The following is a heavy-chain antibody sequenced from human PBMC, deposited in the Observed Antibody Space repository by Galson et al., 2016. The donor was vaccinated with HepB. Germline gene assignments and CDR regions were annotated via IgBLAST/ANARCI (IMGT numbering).Heavy chain of an antibody. CDR3: VKDARNWNYFFDW. D-gene: IGHD1-7*01. V-gene: IGHV3-30*04. J-gene: IGHJ4*02. CDR2: TSYDGRNN. CDR1: GFMLRSFP. Sequence: SLRLSCAASGFMLRSFPMHWVRQAPGKGLEWIAVTSYDGRNNYYAASVKGRFNISRDNSKNTLYLQMNSLRREDTASYYCVKDARNWNYFFDWWDQGTVVTVSS.